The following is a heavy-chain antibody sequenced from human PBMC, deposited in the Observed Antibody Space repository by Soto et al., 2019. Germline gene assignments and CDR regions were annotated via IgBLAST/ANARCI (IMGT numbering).Heavy chain of an antibody. V-gene: IGHV3-30-3*01. D-gene: IGHD2-2*02. CDR2: ISYDGSRK. CDR1: GFTFNYYD. J-gene: IGHJ6*02. Sequence: QVQLVESGGGVVQPGRYLRLSCAASGFTFNYYDIQWVRQAPGKGLEWVAVISYDGSRKYYADSVRGRFTISRANSNNKVFLQINSLRGEDTAVYYCARGGGAAAAIGHYYYGMDVWGQGTTVTVSS. CDR3: ARGGGAAAAIGHYYYGMDV.